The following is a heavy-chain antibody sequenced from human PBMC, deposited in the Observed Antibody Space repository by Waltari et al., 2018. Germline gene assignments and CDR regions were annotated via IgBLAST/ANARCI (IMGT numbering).Heavy chain of an antibody. J-gene: IGHJ4*02. D-gene: IGHD2-2*01. CDR2: ISSRSSTI. CDR3: ARDLRSSLYYFDY. Sequence: VQLVESGGGLVQPGGSLRLSCAASGFTFSSYSMNWVRQAPGKGLKWVSYISSRSSTIYYADSVKGRFTISRDNAKNSLYLQMNSLRAEDTAVYYCARDLRSSLYYFDYWGQGTLVTVSS. V-gene: IGHV3-48*04. CDR1: GFTFSSYS.